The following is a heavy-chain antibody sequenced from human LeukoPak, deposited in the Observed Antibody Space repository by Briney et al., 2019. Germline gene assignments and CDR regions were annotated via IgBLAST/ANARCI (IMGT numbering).Heavy chain of an antibody. CDR1: GFAFSDSA. V-gene: IGHV3-23*01. CDR2: SRADDYST. D-gene: IGHD6-13*01. Sequence: GGSLRLSCVAPGFAFSDSAMSWVRLTAGKGLEWVSLSRADDYSTYYADSVKGRFTISRDNSKNTMYLQMNSLRAKDTAIYYCASRPSNTWAGPLDFWGQGTLVTVSS. J-gene: IGHJ4*02. CDR3: ASRPSNTWAGPLDF.